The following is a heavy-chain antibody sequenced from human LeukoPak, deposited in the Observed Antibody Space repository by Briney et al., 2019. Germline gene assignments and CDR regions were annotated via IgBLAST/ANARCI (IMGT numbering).Heavy chain of an antibody. D-gene: IGHD4-17*01. Sequence: PGGSLRLSCAASGFTFSSYSMNWVRQAPGKGLEWVSSISSSSSYIYYADSVKGRFTISRDNTKNSLYLQMNSLRAEDTALYYCAREFSGDYDPYYYYYYMDVWGKGTTVTVSS. J-gene: IGHJ6*03. V-gene: IGHV3-21*04. CDR1: GFTFSSYS. CDR2: ISSSSSYI. CDR3: AREFSGDYDPYYYYYYMDV.